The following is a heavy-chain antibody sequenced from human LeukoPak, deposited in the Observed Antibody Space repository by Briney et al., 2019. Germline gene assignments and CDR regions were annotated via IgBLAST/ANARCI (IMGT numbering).Heavy chain of an antibody. CDR1: GGSISSGGYY. V-gene: IGHV4-31*03. J-gene: IGHJ4*02. D-gene: IGHD3-10*01. Sequence: SQTLSLTCTVSGGSISSGGYYWSWTRQHPGKGLEWIGYIYYSGSTYYNPSLKSRVTISVDTSKNQFSLKLSSVTAADTAVYYCAREGLVRGVMEGGWGQGTLVTVSS. CDR2: IYYSGST. CDR3: AREGLVRGVMEGG.